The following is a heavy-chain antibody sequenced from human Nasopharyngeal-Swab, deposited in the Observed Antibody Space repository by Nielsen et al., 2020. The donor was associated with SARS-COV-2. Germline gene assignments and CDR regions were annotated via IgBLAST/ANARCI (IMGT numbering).Heavy chain of an antibody. CDR2: FDPEDGET. CDR3: ATGPQQWLPTWFDP. Sequence: SVKVSCKVSGYTLTELSMHWVRQPPGKGLEWMGGFDPEDGETIYAQKFQGRVTMTEDTSTDTAYMELSSLRSEDTAVYYCATGPQQWLPTWFDPWGQGTLVTVSS. J-gene: IGHJ5*02. CDR1: GYTLTELS. D-gene: IGHD6-19*01. V-gene: IGHV1-24*01.